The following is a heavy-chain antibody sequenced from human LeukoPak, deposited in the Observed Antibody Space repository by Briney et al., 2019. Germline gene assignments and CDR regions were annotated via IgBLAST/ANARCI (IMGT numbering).Heavy chain of an antibody. Sequence: ASVKVSCKASGYTFTSYGISWLRQAPGQGLEWMGWISAYNGNTNYAQKLQGRVTMTTDTSTSTAYMELRSLRSDDTAVYYCVRDRTYCSSTSCLRNYYYGMDVWGQGTTVTVSS. CDR1: GYTFTSYG. CDR3: VRDRTYCSSTSCLRNYYYGMDV. V-gene: IGHV1-18*01. D-gene: IGHD2-2*01. J-gene: IGHJ6*02. CDR2: ISAYNGNT.